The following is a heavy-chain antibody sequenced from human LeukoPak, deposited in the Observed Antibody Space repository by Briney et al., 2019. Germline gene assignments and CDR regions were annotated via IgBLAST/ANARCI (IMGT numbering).Heavy chain of an antibody. D-gene: IGHD6-13*01. CDR2: INPNSGGT. Sequence: ASVKVPCKASGYTFTGYYMHWVRQAPGQGLEWMGWINPNSGGTNYAQKFQGRVTMTRDTSISTAYMELSRLRSDDTAVYYCARVWSSSWYGNFDYWGQGTLVTVSS. CDR3: ARVWSSSWYGNFDY. V-gene: IGHV1-2*02. CDR1: GYTFTGYY. J-gene: IGHJ4*02.